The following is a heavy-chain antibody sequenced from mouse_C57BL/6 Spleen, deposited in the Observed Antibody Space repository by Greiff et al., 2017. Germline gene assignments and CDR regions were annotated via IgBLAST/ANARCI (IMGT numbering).Heavy chain of an antibody. CDR1: GFTFSSYG. CDR2: ISSGGSDT. Sequence: EVMLVESGGDLVKPGGSLKLSCAASGFTFSSYGMSWVRQTPDKRLEWVATISSGGSDTYYPDSVKGRFTISRDNAKNTLYLQMSSLKSEDTAMYYCARHEGRATSFAYWGQGTLVTVSA. V-gene: IGHV5-6*01. CDR3: ARHEGRATSFAY. J-gene: IGHJ3*01. D-gene: IGHD3-1*01.